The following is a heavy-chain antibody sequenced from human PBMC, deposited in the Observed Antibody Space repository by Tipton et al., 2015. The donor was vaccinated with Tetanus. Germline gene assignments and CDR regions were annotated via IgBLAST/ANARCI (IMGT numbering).Heavy chain of an antibody. CDR2: ISGSGGST. CDR3: AKGQYYYDSSGYYALDY. CDR1: GFTFSSYA. D-gene: IGHD3-22*01. J-gene: IGHJ4*02. Sequence: SLRLSCAASGFTFSSYAMNWVRQAPGKGLEWVSAISGSGGSTYYADSVKGRFTISRDNAKNSLYLQMNSLRAEDTALYYCAKGQYYYDSSGYYALDYWGQGTLVTVSS. V-gene: IGHV3-23*01.